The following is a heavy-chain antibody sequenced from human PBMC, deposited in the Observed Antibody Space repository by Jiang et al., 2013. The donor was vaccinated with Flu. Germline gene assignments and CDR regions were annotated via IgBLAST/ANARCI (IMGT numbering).Heavy chain of an antibody. D-gene: IGHD5-18*01. CDR2: IYPGDSDT. Sequence: GAEVKKPGESLKISCKGSGYSFTSYWIGWVRQMPGKGLEWMGIIYPGDSDTRYSPSFQGQVTISADKSISTAYLQWSSLKASDTAMYYCARRLPLDTAMGRHFDYVGHGNPGHRLL. CDR1: GYSFTSYW. J-gene: IGHJ4*02. CDR3: ARRLPLDTAMGRHFDY. V-gene: IGHV5-51*01.